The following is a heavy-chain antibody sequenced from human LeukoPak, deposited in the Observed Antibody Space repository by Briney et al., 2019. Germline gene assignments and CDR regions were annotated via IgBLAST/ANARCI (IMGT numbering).Heavy chain of an antibody. Sequence: PSETLSLTCTVSGGSISSSYWRWIRQPPGTGLEWLGFIYYSGSTNYNPSLKGRVAISVDTSKNQFSLKLSSVTAADTAVYYCARSRDGYNLPFDYWGQGTLVTVSS. D-gene: IGHD5-24*01. CDR1: GGSISSSY. CDR2: IYYSGST. V-gene: IGHV4-59*01. J-gene: IGHJ4*02. CDR3: ARSRDGYNLPFDY.